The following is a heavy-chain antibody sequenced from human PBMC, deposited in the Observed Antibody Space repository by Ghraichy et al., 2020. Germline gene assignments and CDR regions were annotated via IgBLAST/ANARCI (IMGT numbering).Heavy chain of an antibody. CDR2: ISSSSSYI. V-gene: IGHV3-21*01. J-gene: IGHJ6*03. Sequence: GGSLRLSCAASGFTFSSYSMNWVRQAPGKGLEWVSSISSSSSYIYYADSVKGRFTISRDNAKNSLYLQMNSLRAEDTAVYYCARSQDIVATINNYYYYYYMDVWGKGTTVTVSS. CDR3: ARSQDIVATINNYYYYYYMDV. D-gene: IGHD5-12*01. CDR1: GFTFSSYS.